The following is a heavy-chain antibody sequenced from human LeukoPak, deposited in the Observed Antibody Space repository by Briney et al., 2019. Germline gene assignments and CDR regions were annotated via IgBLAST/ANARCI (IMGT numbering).Heavy chain of an antibody. V-gene: IGHV3-49*04. D-gene: IGHD3-22*01. CDR2: IRSKAYGGTT. CDR3: TRDSGLHYYDSSGHKGGIYYFDY. Sequence: GGSLRLSCAASGFTFGDYAMSWVRQAPGKGLEWVGFIRSKAYGGTTEYAASVKGRFTISRDDSKSIAYLQMNSLKTEDTAVYYCTRDSGLHYYDSSGHKGGIYYFDYWGQGTLVTVSS. CDR1: GFTFGDYA. J-gene: IGHJ4*02.